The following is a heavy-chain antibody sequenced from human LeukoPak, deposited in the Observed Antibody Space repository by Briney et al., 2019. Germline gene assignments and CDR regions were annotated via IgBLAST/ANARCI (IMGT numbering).Heavy chain of an antibody. V-gene: IGHV3-7*01. Sequence: GRSLRLSCAASGFTFSSYWMSWVRQAPGKGLEWVANIKQDGSEKYYVDSVKGRFTISRDNAKNSLYLQMNSLRAEDTAVYYCARRRAYSSSWYPDYWGQGTLVTVSS. CDR2: IKQDGSEK. CDR1: GFTFSSYW. CDR3: ARRRAYSSSWYPDY. J-gene: IGHJ4*02. D-gene: IGHD6-13*01.